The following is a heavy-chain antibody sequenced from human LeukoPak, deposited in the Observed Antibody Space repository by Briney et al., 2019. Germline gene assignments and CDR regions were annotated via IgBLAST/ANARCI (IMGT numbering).Heavy chain of an antibody. D-gene: IGHD5-24*01. CDR2: IYYSGST. J-gene: IGHJ4*02. CDR1: GGSISSGGYY. Sequence: TPSETLSLTCTVSGGSISSGGYYWSWIRQHPGKGLEWIGYIYYSGSTYYNPSLKSRVTISVDTSKNQFSLKLSSVTAADTAVYYSARGERWIPAWWGQGTLVTVSS. V-gene: IGHV4-31*03. CDR3: ARGERWIPAW.